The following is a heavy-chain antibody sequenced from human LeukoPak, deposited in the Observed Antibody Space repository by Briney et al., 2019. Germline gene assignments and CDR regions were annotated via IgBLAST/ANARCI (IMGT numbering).Heavy chain of an antibody. J-gene: IGHJ4*02. V-gene: IGHV3-21*04. CDR3: ARGRTYYYDSSGYFSFDY. Sequence: PGGSLRLSCAASGFTFSSYSMNWVRQAPGKGLEWVSSISSSSSYIYYADSVKGRFTISRDNAKNSLYLQMNSLRADDTAVYYCARGRTYYYDSSGYFSFDYWGQGTLVTVSS. D-gene: IGHD3-22*01. CDR1: GFTFSSYS. CDR2: ISSSSSYI.